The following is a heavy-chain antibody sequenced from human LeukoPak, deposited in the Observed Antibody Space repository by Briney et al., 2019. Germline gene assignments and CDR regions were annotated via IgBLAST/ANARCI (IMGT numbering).Heavy chain of an antibody. J-gene: IGHJ4*02. CDR3: ARGGSYPGC. CDR1: GFTFNTYT. Sequence: GGSLRLSCAASGFTFNTYTMNWVRQAPGKGLEWVSYISGSSGIIDYADSVRGRFTISRDNAKNSLFLQMNSLRVEDTAIYYCARGGSYPGCWGQGTLVTVSS. CDR2: ISGSSGII. V-gene: IGHV3-48*04. D-gene: IGHD1-26*01.